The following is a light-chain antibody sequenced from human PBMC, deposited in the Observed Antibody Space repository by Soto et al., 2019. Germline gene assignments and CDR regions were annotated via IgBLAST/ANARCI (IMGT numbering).Light chain of an antibody. CDR3: QSYDNGPRGRG. CDR2: GTK. Sequence: QSVLTQPSSVSVTPGQRVTISCSWSSSNIWAGYDVHWYQQLPGTAHKLLIYGTKNGPSGVPNRLSGSKSGTSASLAISGLQAEDEADYSCQSYDNGPRGRGFGTGTKVTV. CDR1: SSNIWAGYD. J-gene: IGLJ1*01. V-gene: IGLV1-40*01.